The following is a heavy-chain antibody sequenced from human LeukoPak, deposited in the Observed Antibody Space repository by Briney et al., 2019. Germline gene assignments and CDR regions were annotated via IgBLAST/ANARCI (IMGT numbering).Heavy chain of an antibody. D-gene: IGHD6-19*01. CDR2: ISYDESNK. J-gene: IGHJ4*02. CDR3: ARRGSSGCFDY. V-gene: IGHV3-30-3*01. Sequence: PGGSLRLSCAASGFTFNTYTIHWVRQAPGKGLEWVAVISYDESNKYYADSVKGRFTISRDNSKNTLYLQMNSLRAEDTAVYYCARRGSSGCFDYWGRGTLVTVSS. CDR1: GFTFNTYT.